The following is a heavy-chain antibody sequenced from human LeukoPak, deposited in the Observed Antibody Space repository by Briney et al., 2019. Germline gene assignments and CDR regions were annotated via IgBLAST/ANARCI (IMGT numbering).Heavy chain of an antibody. CDR1: GGSLSSSSYY. CDR3: ARTRYYYNSRSYGAPYYFDY. Sequence: PSETLSLTCTVSGGSLSSSSYYWGWVRQPPGRGLEWLGRIYYSGSTYYNPSLKSRVTISVDTSKNQFSLKLSSVTAADTAVYYCARTRYYYNSRSYGAPYYFDYWGQGTLVTVSS. J-gene: IGHJ4*02. V-gene: IGHV4-39*01. D-gene: IGHD3-10*01. CDR2: IYYSGST.